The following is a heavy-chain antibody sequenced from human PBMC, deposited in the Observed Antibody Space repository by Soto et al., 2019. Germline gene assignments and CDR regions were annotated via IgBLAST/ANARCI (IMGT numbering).Heavy chain of an antibody. CDR1: GFTFSSYA. CDR2: ISGSGGST. Sequence: EVQLLESGGGLVQPGGSLRLSCAASGFTFSSYAMSWVRQAPGKGLEWVSAISGSGGSTYYADSVKGRFTISRDNSKNTLDLQMNSLRAEDTAVYYCAKKVVVVVAATHTFDYWGQGTLVTVSS. D-gene: IGHD2-15*01. J-gene: IGHJ4*02. CDR3: AKKVVVVVAATHTFDY. V-gene: IGHV3-23*01.